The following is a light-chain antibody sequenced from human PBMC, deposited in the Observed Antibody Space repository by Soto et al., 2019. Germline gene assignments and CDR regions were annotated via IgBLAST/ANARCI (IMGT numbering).Light chain of an antibody. CDR3: QRYYNAPFT. CDR1: QGIKNY. V-gene: IGKV1-27*01. CDR2: AAS. Sequence: DIQVTQYPSSLSASVGDRVTITCRASQGIKNYLAWYQQKPGEIPKLLIYAASTLESGIPPRFSGSGSGTDFTITINKLQPEDVATYYCQRYYNAPFTFGGGTKVEIK. J-gene: IGKJ4*01.